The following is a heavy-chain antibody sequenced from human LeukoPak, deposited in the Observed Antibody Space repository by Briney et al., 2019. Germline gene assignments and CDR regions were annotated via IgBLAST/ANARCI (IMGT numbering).Heavy chain of an antibody. CDR3: AKETSWVMPTKGY. Sequence: GGSLRLSCAASGFTFSSYGMHWVRQAPGKGLEWVAFIRYDGSNKHYADSVKGRFTISRDNSKNTLYLQMNSLRAEDTAVYYCAKETSWVMPTKGYWGQGTLVTVSS. V-gene: IGHV3-30*02. J-gene: IGHJ4*02. CDR1: GFTFSSYG. CDR2: IRYDGSNK. D-gene: IGHD3-16*01.